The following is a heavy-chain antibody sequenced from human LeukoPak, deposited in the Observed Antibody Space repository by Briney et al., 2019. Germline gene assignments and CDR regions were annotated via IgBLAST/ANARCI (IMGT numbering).Heavy chain of an antibody. D-gene: IGHD4-11*01. CDR2: ISSSSSYI. J-gene: IGHJ4*02. CDR1: GFTFSSYS. CDR3: ARDDYSNYVFTDY. V-gene: IGHV3-21*01. Sequence: PGGSLRLSCAASGFTFSSYSMNWVRQAPGKGLEWVSSISSSSSYIYYADSVKGRFTISRDNAKNSLYLQMNSLRAEDTAVYYCARDDYSNYVFTDYWGQGTLVTVSS.